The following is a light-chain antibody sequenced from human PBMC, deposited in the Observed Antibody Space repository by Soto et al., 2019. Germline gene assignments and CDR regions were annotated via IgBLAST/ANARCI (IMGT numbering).Light chain of an antibody. CDR1: QSVSSN. J-gene: IGKJ2*01. Sequence: ETVMTQSPATLSVSPGERATLSCRASQSVSSNLAWYQQKPGQAPRLLIYSASTRATGIPGRFSGSGSGTEFTLSISSLQSEDFAVYYCHQYNNWPPYTFGQGTKLEIK. CDR2: SAS. CDR3: HQYNNWPPYT. V-gene: IGKV3-15*01.